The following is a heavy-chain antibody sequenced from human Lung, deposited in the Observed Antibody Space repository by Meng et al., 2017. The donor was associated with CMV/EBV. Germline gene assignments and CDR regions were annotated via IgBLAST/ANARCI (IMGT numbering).Heavy chain of an antibody. CDR3: ARADYLLVHYYYCGMDV. Sequence: ASXXVSXKASGYTFTSYGISWVRQAPGQGLEWMGWNSAYNGNTNYAQKFQGRVTMTTDASTSTAYMELRSLRSDDTAMYFCARADYLLVHYYYCGMDVLGQGXTVTVSS. J-gene: IGHJ6*02. CDR2: NSAYNGNT. D-gene: IGHD4/OR15-4a*01. CDR1: GYTFTSYG. V-gene: IGHV1-18*01.